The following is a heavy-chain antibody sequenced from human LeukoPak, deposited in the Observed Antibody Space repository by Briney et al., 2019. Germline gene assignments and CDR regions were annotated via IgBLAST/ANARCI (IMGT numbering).Heavy chain of an antibody. CDR1: GGSISSYY. J-gene: IGHJ4*02. Sequence: PSETLSLTCTVSGGSISSYYWSWIRQPPGKGLEWIGYIYYSGSTNYNPSLKSRVTISVDTSKNQFSLKLSSVTAADTAVYYCAEGLRGPALDYWGQGTLVTVSS. V-gene: IGHV4-59*01. D-gene: IGHD2-2*01. CDR2: IYYSGST. CDR3: AEGLRGPALDY.